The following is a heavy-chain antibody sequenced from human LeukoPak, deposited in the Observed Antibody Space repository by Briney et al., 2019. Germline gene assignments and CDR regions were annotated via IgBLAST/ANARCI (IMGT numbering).Heavy chain of an antibody. CDR1: GFTFSSYE. D-gene: IGHD3-22*01. CDR2: ISSSGSTI. CDR3: ARKYYYDSSGYFAHAFDI. Sequence: SGGSLRLSCAASGFTFSSYEMNWVRQAPGKGLEWVSYISSSGSTIYYADSVKGRFTISRDNAKNSLYLQMNSLRAEDTAVYYCARKYYYDSSGYFAHAFDIWGQGTMVTVSS. V-gene: IGHV3-48*03. J-gene: IGHJ3*02.